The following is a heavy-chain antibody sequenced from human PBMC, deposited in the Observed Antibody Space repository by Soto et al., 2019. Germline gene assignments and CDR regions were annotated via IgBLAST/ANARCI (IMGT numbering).Heavy chain of an antibody. CDR2: IYYNGST. CDR3: ASSLGYCTNGVCLLFDH. V-gene: IGHV4-59*01. CDR1: GGSISSYY. Sequence: SETLSLTCTVSGGSISSYYWSWIRQPPGKGLEWIGYIYYNGSTNYIPSLKSRVTISLDTPKKQISLRLSSVTATDTAIYYCASSLGYCTNGVCLLFDHWGQGTLVTVSS. J-gene: IGHJ4*02. D-gene: IGHD2-8*01.